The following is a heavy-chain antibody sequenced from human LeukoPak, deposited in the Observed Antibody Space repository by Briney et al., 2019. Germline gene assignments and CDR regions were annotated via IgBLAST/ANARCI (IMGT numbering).Heavy chain of an antibody. D-gene: IGHD2-15*01. CDR1: GFTFSSYA. V-gene: IGHV3-23*01. CDR2: ISGSGGST. Sequence: PGGSLRLSCAASGFTFSSYAMSWARQAPGKGLEWVSAISGSGGSTYCADSVKGRFTISRDNSKNTLYLQMNSLRAEDTAVYYCAKVKVDCSGGSCSGFDYWGQGTLVTVSS. J-gene: IGHJ4*02. CDR3: AKVKVDCSGGSCSGFDY.